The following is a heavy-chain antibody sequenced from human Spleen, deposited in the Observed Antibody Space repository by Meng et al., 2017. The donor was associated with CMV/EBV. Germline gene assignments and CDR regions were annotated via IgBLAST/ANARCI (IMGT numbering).Heavy chain of an antibody. J-gene: IGHJ5*02. D-gene: IGHD6-13*01. V-gene: IGHV1-18*01. CDR2: ISTDNGNT. Sequence: VQLVQAGPEVRKPGASVKVSCRAAGYTFSNYGINWVRQAPGQGLEWMGWISTDNGNTIYAQKLQGRVTITRDTSASTAYMELSSLRSEDTAVYYCARDLLAAAGTIWFDPWGQGTLVTVSS. CDR1: GYTFSNYG. CDR3: ARDLLAAAGTIWFDP.